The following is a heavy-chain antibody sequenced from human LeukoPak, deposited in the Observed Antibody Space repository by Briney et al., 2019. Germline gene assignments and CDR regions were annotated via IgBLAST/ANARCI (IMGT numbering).Heavy chain of an antibody. CDR2: INPSGGST. CDR1: GYTFTSYY. CDR3: ARDMDIVVVPAAIFGSIGYDY. J-gene: IGHJ4*02. Sequence: ASVKVSCKASGYTFTSYYMHWVRQAPGQGLEWMGIINPSGGSTSYAQEFQGRVTMTRDTSTSTVYMELSSLRSEDTAVYYCARDMDIVVVPAAIFGSIGYDYWGQGTLVTVSS. D-gene: IGHD2-2*02. V-gene: IGHV1-46*01.